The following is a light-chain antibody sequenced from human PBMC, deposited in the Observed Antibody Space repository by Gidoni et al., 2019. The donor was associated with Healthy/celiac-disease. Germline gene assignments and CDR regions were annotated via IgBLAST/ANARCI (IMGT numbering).Light chain of an antibody. CDR2: AAS. CDR1: QSISSY. J-gene: IGKJ2*01. CDR3: QQSDSTPPT. Sequence: IQMTQSPSSLSASVGDRVTITCRASQSISSYLNWYQQKPGKAPKLLIYAASSLQSGVPSMFSGSGSGTDVTLTISSRQPEDCATYYCQQSDSTPPTFGQGTKLEIK. V-gene: IGKV1-39*01.